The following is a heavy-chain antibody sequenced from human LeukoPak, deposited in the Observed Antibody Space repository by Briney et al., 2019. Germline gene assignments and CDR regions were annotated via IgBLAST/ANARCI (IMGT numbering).Heavy chain of an antibody. CDR3: ASGGYGEPFDY. J-gene: IGHJ4*02. D-gene: IGHD4-17*01. CDR2: IWYDGSNK. Sequence: GGSLRLSCAASGFTFSSYGMHWVRQAPGKGLEWVAVIWYDGSNKYYADSVKGRFTISRDKSKNTLYLQMNSLRAEDTAVYYCASGGYGEPFDYWGQGTLVTVSS. CDR1: GFTFSSYG. V-gene: IGHV3-33*01.